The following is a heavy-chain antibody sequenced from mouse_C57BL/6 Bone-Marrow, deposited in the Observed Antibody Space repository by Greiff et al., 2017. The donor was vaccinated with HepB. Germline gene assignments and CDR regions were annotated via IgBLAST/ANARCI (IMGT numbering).Heavy chain of an antibody. Sequence: QVQLQQSGAELVKPGASVKLSCKASGYTFTSYWMQWVKQRPGQGLEWIGEIDPSDSYTNYNQKFKGKATLTVDTSSSTAYMQLSSLTSEDSAVYYCARLSNYFFDYWGQGTTLTVSS. V-gene: IGHV1-50*01. CDR1: GYTFTSYW. D-gene: IGHD2-5*01. J-gene: IGHJ2*01. CDR3: ARLSNYFFDY. CDR2: IDPSDSYT.